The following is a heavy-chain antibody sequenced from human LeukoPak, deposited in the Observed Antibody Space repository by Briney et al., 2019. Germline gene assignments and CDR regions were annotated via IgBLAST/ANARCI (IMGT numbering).Heavy chain of an antibody. CDR1: GYTFTSYA. CDR2: IIPIFGTA. D-gene: IGHD4-17*01. Sequence: SVKVSCKASGYTFTSYAISWVRQAPGQGLEWMGGIIPIFGTANYAQKFQGRVTITADKSTSTAYMELSSLRSEDTAVYYCARDARFMTTVTTADAFDIWGQGTMVTVSS. J-gene: IGHJ3*02. V-gene: IGHV1-69*06. CDR3: ARDARFMTTVTTADAFDI.